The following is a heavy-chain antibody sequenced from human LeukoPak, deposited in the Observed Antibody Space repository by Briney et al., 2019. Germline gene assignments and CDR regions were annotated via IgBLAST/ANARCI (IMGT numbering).Heavy chain of an antibody. CDR1: GYTFISYA. D-gene: IGHD3-3*01. CDR2: IDTNTGNP. Sequence: GASVKVSCKASGYTFISYAMNWVRQAPGQGLEWMGWIDTNTGNPTYAQGFTGRFVFSLDTSVTTVYLQISSLKAEDTAVYFCATEDFWSGYSVGYWGQGTLVTVSS. J-gene: IGHJ4*02. CDR3: ATEDFWSGYSVGY. V-gene: IGHV7-4-1*02.